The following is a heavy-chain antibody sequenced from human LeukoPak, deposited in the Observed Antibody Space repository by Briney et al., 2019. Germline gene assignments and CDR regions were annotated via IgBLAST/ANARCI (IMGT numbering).Heavy chain of an antibody. V-gene: IGHV4-39*01. D-gene: IGHD1-1*01. CDR2: IYYSGST. J-gene: IGHJ3*02. Sequence: SETLSLTCTVPGGSISSSSYYWGWIRQPPGKGLEWIGSIYYSGSTYYNPSLKSRVTISLDTSKTQFSLKLSSVTAADTAVYYCARHTRHRRAFDIWGQGTMVTVSS. CDR3: ARHTRHRRAFDI. CDR1: GGSISSSSYY.